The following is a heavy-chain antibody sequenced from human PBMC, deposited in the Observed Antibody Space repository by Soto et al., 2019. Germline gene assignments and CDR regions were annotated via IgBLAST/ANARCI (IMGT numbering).Heavy chain of an antibody. Sequence: QVQLQESGPGLVKPSQTLSLTCTVSGGSISSGDYYWSWIRQPPGKGLEWIGYIYYSGSTYYNPSLKSRVTISVDTSKNQFSLKLSSVTAADTAVYYCARGPLYYDSSGYYLGGFDYWGQGTLVTVSS. J-gene: IGHJ4*02. CDR3: ARGPLYYDSSGYYLGGFDY. D-gene: IGHD3-22*01. CDR2: IYYSGST. CDR1: GGSISSGDYY. V-gene: IGHV4-30-4*01.